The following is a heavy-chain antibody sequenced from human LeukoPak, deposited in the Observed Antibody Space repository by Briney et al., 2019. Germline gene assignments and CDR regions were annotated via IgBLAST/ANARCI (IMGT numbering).Heavy chain of an antibody. J-gene: IGHJ4*02. Sequence: GGSLRLSCAASGFTFSSYAMNWVRQAPGKGLEWVSAITGSGGRTYYADSVKGRFTISRDNSKNTLYLQMNSRRAEYTAIYYGAKEYTGTFSPFPSYFDNWGQGTLVTVSS. V-gene: IGHV3-23*01. D-gene: IGHD1-26*01. CDR3: AKEYTGTFSPFPSYFDN. CDR2: ITGSGGRT. CDR1: GFTFSSYA.